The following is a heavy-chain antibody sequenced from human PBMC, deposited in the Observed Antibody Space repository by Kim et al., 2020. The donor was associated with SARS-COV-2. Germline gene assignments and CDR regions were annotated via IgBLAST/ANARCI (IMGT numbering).Heavy chain of an antibody. V-gene: IGHV4-39*01. J-gene: IGHJ4*02. CDR3: ASLRPYYDSSGYPDY. Sequence: SETLSLTYTVSGGSISSSSYYWGWIRQPPGKGLEWIGSIYYSGSTYYNPSLKSRVTISVDTSKNQFSLKLSSVTAADTAVYYCASLRPYYDSSGYPDYWGQGTLVTVSS. CDR2: IYYSGST. CDR1: GGSISSSSYY. D-gene: IGHD3-22*01.